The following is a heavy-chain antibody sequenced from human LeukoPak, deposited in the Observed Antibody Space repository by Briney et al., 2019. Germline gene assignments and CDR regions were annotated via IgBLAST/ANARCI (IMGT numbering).Heavy chain of an antibody. D-gene: IGHD3-10*01. Sequence: SETLSLTCTVSGGSISSSSYYWGWIRQPPGKGLEWIGSIYYSGSTYYNPSLKSRVTISVDTSKNQFSLKLSSVTAADTAVYYCARSDHNSGGYYFDYWGQGALVTVSS. CDR1: GGSISSSSYY. V-gene: IGHV4-39*01. CDR3: ARSDHNSGGYYFDY. CDR2: IYYSGST. J-gene: IGHJ4*02.